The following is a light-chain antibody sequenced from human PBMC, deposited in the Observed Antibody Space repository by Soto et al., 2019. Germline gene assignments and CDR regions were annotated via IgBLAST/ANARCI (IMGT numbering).Light chain of an antibody. J-gene: IGLJ2*01. V-gene: IGLV1-47*01. CDR2: RNN. CDR1: SSNIGSNY. Sequence: QTVVTQPPSASGTPGQRVTMSCSGSSSNIGSNYVYWYQQLPGTAPKLLIYRNNQRPSGVPDRFSGSKSGTTASLAISGLRSEDEADYYCAAWDDSLSGVVFGGGTKVTVL. CDR3: AAWDDSLSGVV.